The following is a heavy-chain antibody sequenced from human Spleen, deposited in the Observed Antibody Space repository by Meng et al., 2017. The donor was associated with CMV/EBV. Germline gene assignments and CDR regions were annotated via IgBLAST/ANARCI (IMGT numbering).Heavy chain of an antibody. CDR3: LYGNYGSGSYYNY. Sequence: ASVKVSCKTSGYSFIDYYMHWVRLAPGQRPEWMGWINPHSGGTNYVPKFQGRVTMTRDTSISTLYLELTRLEFDDTAVYYCLYGNYGSGSYYNYWGQGTLVTVSS. V-gene: IGHV1-2*02. D-gene: IGHD3-10*01. CDR2: INPHSGGT. J-gene: IGHJ4*02. CDR1: GYSFIDYY.